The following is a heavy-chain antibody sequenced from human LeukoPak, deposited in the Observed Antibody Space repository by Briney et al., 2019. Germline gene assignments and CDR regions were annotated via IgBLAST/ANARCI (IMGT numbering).Heavy chain of an antibody. Sequence: GGSLRLSCAASGFTFSRNAMHWVRQAPGKGLEWVAVISYDGSNKYYADSVKGRFTISRDNSKNTLYLQMNSLRAEDTAVYYCARDRAGEQPVYYFDYWGQGTLVTVSS. CDR2: ISYDGSNK. V-gene: IGHV3-30-3*01. J-gene: IGHJ4*02. CDR3: ARDRAGEQPVYYFDY. CDR1: GFTFSRNA. D-gene: IGHD6-13*01.